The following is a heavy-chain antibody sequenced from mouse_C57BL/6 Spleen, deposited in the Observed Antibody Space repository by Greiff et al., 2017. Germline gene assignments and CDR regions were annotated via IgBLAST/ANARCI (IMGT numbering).Heavy chain of an antibody. V-gene: IGHV1-55*01. CDR2: IYPGSGST. CDR3: ALYYDYDPDY. D-gene: IGHD2-4*01. J-gene: IGHJ2*01. CDR1: GYTFTGYW. Sequence: QVQLQQSGAELVKPGASVKMSCTASGYTFTGYWITWVKQRPGQGLEWIGDIYPGSGSTNYNAKFKSKATLTVDTSSSTAYMQLSSLTSEDSAVYYCALYYDYDPDYWGQGTTLTVSS.